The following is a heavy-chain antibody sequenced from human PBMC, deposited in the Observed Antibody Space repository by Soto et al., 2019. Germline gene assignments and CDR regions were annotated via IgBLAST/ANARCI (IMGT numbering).Heavy chain of an antibody. CDR1: GFTFSNYG. CDR3: AKDIALVRGVIMDMDV. D-gene: IGHD3-10*01. J-gene: IGHJ6*02. CDR2: ISYDGSNK. V-gene: IGHV3-30*18. Sequence: QVQLVESGGGVVQPGRSLRLSCAASGFTFSNYGMHWVRQAPGKGLDWVALISYDGSNKYYADSVKGRFTISRDNSKNTLDLKMNSVRGEDTAVYYCAKDIALVRGVIMDMDVWGQGTTVTVAS.